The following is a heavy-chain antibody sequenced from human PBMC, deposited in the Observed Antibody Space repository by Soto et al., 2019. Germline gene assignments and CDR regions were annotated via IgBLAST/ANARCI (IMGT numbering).Heavy chain of an antibody. CDR2: INPSGGST. J-gene: IGHJ4*02. V-gene: IGHV1-46*01. CDR1: GYTFTSYY. D-gene: IGHD6-19*01. Sequence: ASVKVSCKASGYTFTSYYMHWVRQAPGQGLEWMGIINPSGGSTSYAQKFQGRVTMTRDTSTSTVYMELSSLRSEDTAVYYCARPHTLYSSGWYSFDYWGQGTLVTVSS. CDR3: ARPHTLYSSGWYSFDY.